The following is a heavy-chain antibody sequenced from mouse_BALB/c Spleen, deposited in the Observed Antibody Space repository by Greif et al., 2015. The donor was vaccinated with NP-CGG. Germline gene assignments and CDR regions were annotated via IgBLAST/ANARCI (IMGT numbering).Heavy chain of an antibody. CDR2: IRNRANGYTT. Sequence: EVQLVESGGGLVQPGGSLRLSCATSGFTFTDYYMSWVRQPPGKALEWLGFIRNRANGYTTEYSASVKGRFTISRDNSQSILYLQMNTLRAEDSATYYCARYTGDYDVEYYAMDYWGQGTSVTVSS. D-gene: IGHD2-4*01. CDR1: GFTFTDYY. V-gene: IGHV7-3*02. CDR3: ARYTGDYDVEYYAMDY. J-gene: IGHJ4*01.